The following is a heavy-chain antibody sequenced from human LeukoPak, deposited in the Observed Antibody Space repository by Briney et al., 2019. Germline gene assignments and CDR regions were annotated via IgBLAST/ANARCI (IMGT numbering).Heavy chain of an antibody. J-gene: IGHJ5*02. CDR2: IVVGSGST. V-gene: IGHV1-58*02. CDR1: GFTFTSSA. D-gene: IGHD3-16*01. Sequence: SVKVSCKASGFTFTSSAMQWVRQARGQRLEWIGWIVVGSGSTNYAQKFQERVTITRDMSTSTAYMELSSLRSEDTAVYYCAADLGGLPPNHNWFDPWGQGTLVTVSS. CDR3: AADLGGLPPNHNWFDP.